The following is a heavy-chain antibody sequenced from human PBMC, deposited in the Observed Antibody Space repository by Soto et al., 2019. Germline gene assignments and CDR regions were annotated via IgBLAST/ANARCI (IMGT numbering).Heavy chain of an antibody. J-gene: IGHJ6*02. CDR2: ISGSGGST. Sequence: GGSLRLSCAASGFTFSSYAMSWVRQAPGKGLEWVSAISGSGGSTYYADSVKGRFTISRDNSKNTLYLQMNSLRAEDTAVYYCAKSHKGRTTVRDRDYYYYGMDVWGQGTTVTVSS. V-gene: IGHV3-23*01. CDR3: AKSHKGRTTVRDRDYYYYGMDV. D-gene: IGHD4-4*01. CDR1: GFTFSSYA.